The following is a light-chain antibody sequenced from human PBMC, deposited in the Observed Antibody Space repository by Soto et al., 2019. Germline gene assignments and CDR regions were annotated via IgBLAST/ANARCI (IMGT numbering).Light chain of an antibody. CDR1: QRVSSSY. Sequence: EIVLTQSPGTLSLSPGERATLSCRASQRVSSSYLAWYQQKPGQAPRLLIYGASSMATGIPDRFSGSGSGTEFTLTISRLEPEDFAVYYCQQYGSSPFTFGGGTKVEIK. CDR2: GAS. V-gene: IGKV3-20*01. CDR3: QQYGSSPFT. J-gene: IGKJ4*01.